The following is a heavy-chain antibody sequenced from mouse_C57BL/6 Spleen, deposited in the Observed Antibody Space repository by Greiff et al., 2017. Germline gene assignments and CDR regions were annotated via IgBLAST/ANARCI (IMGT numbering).Heavy chain of an antibody. J-gene: IGHJ3*01. CDR2: IRSGGGYN. CDR1: GFTFSSYA. V-gene: IGHV5-9-1*02. CDR3: TRSGDYEFAY. D-gene: IGHD2-4*01. Sequence: EVQVVESGEGLVKPGGSLKLSCAASGFTFSSYAMSWVRQTPEKRLEWVAYIRSGGGYNYYADTVKGRFTISKDNATNTLYLHMSSLKSEDTALYYCTRSGDYEFAYWGQGTLVTVSA.